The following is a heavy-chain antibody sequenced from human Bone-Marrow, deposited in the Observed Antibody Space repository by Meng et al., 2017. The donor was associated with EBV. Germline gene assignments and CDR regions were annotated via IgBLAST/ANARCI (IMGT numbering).Heavy chain of an antibody. D-gene: IGHD2-21*01. CDR2: INVRLSFT. CDR1: GYAFTNYI. V-gene: IGHV1-3*01. CDR3: VRGPPVGVPGPGDY. Sequence: QVQLVQSGAEVKNPGASVKVLFKASGYAFTNYILHWVRQAPGQRPEWMGWINVRLSFTKYSQKFQGRVTISSDTSATTGFMELSSLTSEDTAVYYCVRGPPVGVPGPGDYWGQGTLVTVSS. J-gene: IGHJ4*02.